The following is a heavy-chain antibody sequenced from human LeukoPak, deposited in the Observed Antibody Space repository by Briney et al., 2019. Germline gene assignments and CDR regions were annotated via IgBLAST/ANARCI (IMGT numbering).Heavy chain of an antibody. J-gene: IGHJ4*02. CDR3: ASRRTYYYDSSGYKKIDY. D-gene: IGHD3-22*01. Sequence: SETLSLTCTVSGGSISSSSYYWGWIRQPPGKGLEWIGSIYYSGSTYYNPSLKSRVTISVDTSKNQFSLKLSSVAAADTAVYYCASRRTYYYDSSGYKKIDYWGQGTLVTVSS. CDR1: GGSISSSSYY. CDR2: IYYSGST. V-gene: IGHV4-39*01.